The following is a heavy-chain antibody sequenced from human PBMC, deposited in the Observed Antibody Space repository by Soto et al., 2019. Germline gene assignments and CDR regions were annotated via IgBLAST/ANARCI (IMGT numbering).Heavy chain of an antibody. J-gene: IGHJ4*02. CDR3: AREYTYGSNFFDC. CDR2: ISHSGST. Sequence: QVQLQESGPGLVKPSQTLSLTCTLSGGSISSAAYYWSWIRQHPGKGLEWIGYISHSGSTYYTPSLKSRVIISADTSKNQFSLNLTSVTAADTAVYYCAREYTYGSNFFDCWGQGALVTVSS. D-gene: IGHD5-18*01. V-gene: IGHV4-31*03. CDR1: GGSISSAAYY.